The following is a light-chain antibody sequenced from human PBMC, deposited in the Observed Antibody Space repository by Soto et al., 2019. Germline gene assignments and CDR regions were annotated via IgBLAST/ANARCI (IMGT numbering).Light chain of an antibody. Sequence: EIVMTQSPATLSVSPGERASLSCRASQSVGSNLAWYQQTAGQAPRLLIYGAATRAAGIPVRFSGSGSGTEFTLTISSLQSEDFAVYSCQQYTNCPYTFGQGTKLEIK. V-gene: IGKV3-15*01. CDR3: QQYTNCPYT. CDR1: QSVGSN. J-gene: IGKJ2*01. CDR2: GAA.